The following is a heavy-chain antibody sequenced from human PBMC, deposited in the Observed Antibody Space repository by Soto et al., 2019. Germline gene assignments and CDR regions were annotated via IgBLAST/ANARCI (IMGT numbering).Heavy chain of an antibody. Sequence: QITLKESGPTLVKPTQTLTLTCTFSGFSLSTSGVGVGWIRQPPGKALEWLALIYWDADKRYSPSLKSRLTITKDTSKNQVVLPMTHQDPVDTATYYCAHSPKGYCSSSSCYAFDYWGQGTLVTVSS. CDR3: AHSPKGYCSSSSCYAFDY. V-gene: IGHV2-5*02. J-gene: IGHJ4*02. D-gene: IGHD2-2*01. CDR2: IYWDADK. CDR1: GFSLSTSGVG.